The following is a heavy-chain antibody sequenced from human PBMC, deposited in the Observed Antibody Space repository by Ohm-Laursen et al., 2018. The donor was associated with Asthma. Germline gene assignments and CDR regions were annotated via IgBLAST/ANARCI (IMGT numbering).Heavy chain of an antibody. CDR2: INPSSGGT. CDR3: ARVQGNGY. Sequence: SVKVSCKASGYSFTGYYMDWVRQAPGQGLEWMGRINPSSGGTNYAQKFQDRVTMTRDTSISTAYMELHRLKSDDTAVYYCARVQGNGYWGQGTLVTVSS. V-gene: IGHV1-2*06. J-gene: IGHJ4*01. D-gene: IGHD2-8*01. CDR1: GYSFTGYY.